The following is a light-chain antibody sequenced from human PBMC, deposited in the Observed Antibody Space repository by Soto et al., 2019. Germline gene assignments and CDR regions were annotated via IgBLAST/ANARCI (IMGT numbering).Light chain of an antibody. V-gene: IGLV4-60*02. CDR1: SGHSSYI. Sequence: QSVLTQSSSASASLGSSVSLTCTLSSGHSSYIIAWHQQQPGKAPRYLMKLEGSGSYNKGSGVPDRFSGSSSGADRYLNDFPPQFEDEADYSSETFDSNTYVFGTGTKLTVL. CDR3: ETFDSNTYV. CDR2: LEGSGSY. J-gene: IGLJ1*01.